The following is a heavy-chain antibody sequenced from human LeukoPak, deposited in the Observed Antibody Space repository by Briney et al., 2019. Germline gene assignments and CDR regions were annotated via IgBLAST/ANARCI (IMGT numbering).Heavy chain of an antibody. CDR2: IWSDGNNK. D-gene: IGHD2-15*01. Sequence: GGSLRLSCAASGFTFSSYGMHWVRQAPGKGLEWVAVIWSDGNNKYYADSVKGRFTISRDNSKNTLYLQMNSLRAEDTAVYYCARGGRFCSGGSCYNWFDPWGQGTLVTVSS. CDR1: GFTFSSYG. J-gene: IGHJ5*02. CDR3: ARGGRFCSGGSCYNWFDP. V-gene: IGHV3-33*08.